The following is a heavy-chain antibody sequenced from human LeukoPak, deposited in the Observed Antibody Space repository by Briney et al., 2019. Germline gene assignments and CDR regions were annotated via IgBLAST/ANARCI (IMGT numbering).Heavy chain of an antibody. D-gene: IGHD4-17*01. Sequence: GASVKVSCKASGYTFTGYYMHWVRQAPRQGLEWMGWINPNSGGTNYAQKFQGRVTMTRDTSISTAYMELTRLRSDDTAVYYCARDNGDYWFDYWGQGTLVTVSS. CDR2: INPNSGGT. V-gene: IGHV1-2*02. J-gene: IGHJ4*02. CDR1: GYTFTGYY. CDR3: ARDNGDYWFDY.